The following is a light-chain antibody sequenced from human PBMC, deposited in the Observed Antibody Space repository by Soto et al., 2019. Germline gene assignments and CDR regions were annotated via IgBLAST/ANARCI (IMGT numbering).Light chain of an antibody. CDR3: SSYAGSSNV. CDR2: EVN. V-gene: IGLV2-8*01. Sequence: QTAPTHPPPASPSPQQSVPISCTRTSSDVGGYNYVSWYQQHPGKAPKLMIYEVNKRPSGVPDRFSGSKSGNTASLTVSGLQAEDEADYYCSSYAGSSNVFGTGTKGTGL. CDR1: SSDVGGYNY. J-gene: IGLJ1*01.